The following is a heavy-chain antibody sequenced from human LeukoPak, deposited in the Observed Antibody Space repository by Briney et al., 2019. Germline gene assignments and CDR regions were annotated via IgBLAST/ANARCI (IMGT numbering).Heavy chain of an antibody. V-gene: IGHV3-21*01. J-gene: IGHJ5*02. D-gene: IGHD3-22*01. Sequence: GGSLRLSCAASGFTFSSYSMNWVRQAPGKGLEWVSSISSSSSYIYYADSVKGRFTTSRDNAKNSLYLQMNSLRAEDTAVYYCARDLVDYYDSSGYPHGGWFDPWGQGTLVTVSS. CDR2: ISSSSSYI. CDR1: GFTFSSYS. CDR3: ARDLVDYYDSSGYPHGGWFDP.